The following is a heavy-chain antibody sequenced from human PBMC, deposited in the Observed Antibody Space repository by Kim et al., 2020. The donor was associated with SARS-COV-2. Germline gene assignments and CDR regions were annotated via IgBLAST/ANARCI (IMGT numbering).Heavy chain of an antibody. V-gene: IGHV2-5*02. J-gene: IGHJ4*02. CDR1: GFSLSTSGVG. CDR2: IYWDDDK. D-gene: IGHD6-13*01. Sequence: SGPTLVKPTQTLTLTCTFSGFSLSTSGVGVGWIRQPPGKALEWLALIYWDDDKRYSPSLKSRLTITKDTSKNQVVLTMTNMDPVDTATYYCAHRLEIAAAGYVDYWGQGTLVTVSS. CDR3: AHRLEIAAAGYVDY.